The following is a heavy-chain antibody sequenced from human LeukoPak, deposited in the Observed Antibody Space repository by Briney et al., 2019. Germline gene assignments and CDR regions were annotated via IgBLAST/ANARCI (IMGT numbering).Heavy chain of an antibody. CDR2: INPSGGST. CDR3: ASPRRFLGAFDI. V-gene: IGHV1-46*01. D-gene: IGHD2-21*01. J-gene: IGHJ3*02. CDR1: GYTFTSYY. Sequence: GASVKVSCKASGYTFTSYYMHWLRQAPGQGLEWMGIINPSGGSTSYAQKFQGRVTMTRDTSTSTVYMELSSLRSEDTAVYYCASPRRFLGAFDIWGQGTMVTVSS.